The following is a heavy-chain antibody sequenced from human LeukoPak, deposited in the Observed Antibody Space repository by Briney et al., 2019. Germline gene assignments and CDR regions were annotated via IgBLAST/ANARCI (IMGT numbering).Heavy chain of an antibody. CDR3: AKDYKYAFDN. J-gene: IGHJ4*02. D-gene: IGHD5-24*01. CDR1: VFIYRHYS. V-gene: IGHV3-48*01. CDR2: VGISRGKR. Sequence: PGGWVRLSCAACVFIYRHYSMNGVGQPRAKGLDGDSYVGISRGKRNYADSVKGQFTIPGDKAKDSLYLQMNSLRVEDTAVYYCAKDYKYAFDNWGQRTLGTVS.